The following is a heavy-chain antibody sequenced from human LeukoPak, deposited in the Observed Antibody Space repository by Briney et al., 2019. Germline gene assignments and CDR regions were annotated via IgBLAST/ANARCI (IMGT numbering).Heavy chain of an antibody. CDR2: IYYSGNT. V-gene: IGHV4-39*01. CDR3: AGHSPASSFGGSYQYYVDL. J-gene: IGHJ6*03. CDR1: GGSISGTDYY. Sequence: PSDPLPLTCSVSGGSISGTDYYWAWIRQPPGKGLEWLGSIYYSGNTYYNPSLKSRFSVSVDRFKNQFSLRLTSLTAPDSVFFPCAGHSPASSFGGSYQYYVDLWGIGTTVTVSS. D-gene: IGHD3-16*01.